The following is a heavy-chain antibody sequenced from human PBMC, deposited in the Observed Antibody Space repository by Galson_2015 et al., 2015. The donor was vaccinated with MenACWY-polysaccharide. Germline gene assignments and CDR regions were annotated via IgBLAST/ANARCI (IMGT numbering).Heavy chain of an antibody. CDR3: AREGSRIVFHAFDT. CDR1: GISFSGSG. D-gene: IGHD2-15*01. J-gene: IGHJ3*02. CDR2: IQYDGTNK. Sequence: SLRLSCAASGISFSGSGMRWVRQAPGKGLEWVAVIQYDGTNKVYEDSVKGRFTISRDNSRNTLYLEMNSLRAEDTAVYYCAREGSRIVFHAFDTWGQGTMVTVSS. V-gene: IGHV3-33*01.